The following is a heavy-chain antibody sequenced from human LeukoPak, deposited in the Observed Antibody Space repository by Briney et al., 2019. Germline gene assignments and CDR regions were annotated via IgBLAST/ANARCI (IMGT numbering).Heavy chain of an antibody. V-gene: IGHV3-33*06. Sequence: GRSLRLSCSASGFTFRSYGLHWVRQAPGKGLEWVALIRSDGSSKNYADSVKGRFTISRDASKNTVYLQMNSLRAEDTAVYSCAKWSGDYPSYYLDYWGQGTLVTVSS. CDR2: IRSDGSSK. CDR1: GFTFRSYG. CDR3: AKWSGDYPSYYLDY. J-gene: IGHJ4*02. D-gene: IGHD4-17*01.